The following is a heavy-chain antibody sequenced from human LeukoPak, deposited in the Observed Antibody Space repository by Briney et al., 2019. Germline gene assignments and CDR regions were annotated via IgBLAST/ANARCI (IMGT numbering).Heavy chain of an antibody. Sequence: GRSLRLSCAASGFTFDNYAMHWVRQAPGKGLEWVSGISWNSGSKVYVDSVKGRFTISRDNSKNTLYLQMNSLRAEDTAVYYCAKDPGSWYDAFDIWGQGTMVTVSS. CDR3: AKDPGSWYDAFDI. D-gene: IGHD6-13*01. J-gene: IGHJ3*02. CDR1: GFTFDNYA. CDR2: ISWNSGSK. V-gene: IGHV3-9*01.